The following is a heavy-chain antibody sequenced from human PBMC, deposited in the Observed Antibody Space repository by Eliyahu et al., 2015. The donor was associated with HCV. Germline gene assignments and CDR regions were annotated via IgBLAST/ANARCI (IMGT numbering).Heavy chain of an antibody. V-gene: IGHV1-24*01. CDR2: FDPEDGEP. CDR3: STDLLGPAALTLYHY. J-gene: IGHJ4*02. Sequence: QVQLVQSGAEVRKPGASVKVSCKVSGYTLSEVSMHWVRQAPERGLEWIGGFDPEDGEPVYSQNFQSRVTMTEDTSTDTAYMELSSLRSEDTAVYYCSTDLLGPAALTLYHYWGQGTLVTVSS. D-gene: IGHD4-23*01. CDR1: GYTLSEVS.